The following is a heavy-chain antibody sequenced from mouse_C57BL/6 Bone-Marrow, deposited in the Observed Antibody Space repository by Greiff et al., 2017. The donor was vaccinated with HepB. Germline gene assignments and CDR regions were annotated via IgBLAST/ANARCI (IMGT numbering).Heavy chain of an antibody. CDR2: IDPVSGNT. CDR1: GFNFKNTY. Sequence: VQLQQSVAELVRPGASVKLSCTASGFNFKNTYMPWVKQRPEQGLEWIGRIDPVSGNTKYDPKFQDKATITADTTSNTAYLQLSSLTSEDTAICYCARLRTVYCGSSYWYLDVWGRGTTVTVSS. V-gene: IGHV14-3*01. J-gene: IGHJ1*03. CDR3: ARLRTVYCGSSYWYLDV. D-gene: IGHD1-1*01.